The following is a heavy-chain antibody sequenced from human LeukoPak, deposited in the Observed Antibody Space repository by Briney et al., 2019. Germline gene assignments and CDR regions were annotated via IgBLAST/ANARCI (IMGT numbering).Heavy chain of an antibody. CDR2: ISAYNGNT. CDR1: GYTFTSYG. CDR3: ARDYLDIVVVPVDGNWFDP. Sequence: ASVKVSCKASGYTFTSYGISWVRQAPGQGLECMGWISAYNGNTNYAQKLQGRVTMTTDTSTSTAYMELRSLRSDDTAVYYCARDYLDIVVVPVDGNWFDPWGQGTLVTVSS. V-gene: IGHV1-18*01. J-gene: IGHJ5*02. D-gene: IGHD2-2*03.